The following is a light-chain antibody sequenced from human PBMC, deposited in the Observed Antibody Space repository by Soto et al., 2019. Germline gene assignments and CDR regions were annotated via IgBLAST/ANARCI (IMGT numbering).Light chain of an antibody. J-gene: IGLJ2*01. CDR3: QSYDSSLSGPV. V-gene: IGLV1-40*01. Sequence: QSVLTQPPSVSGAPGQRVTISCTGSSSNIGARYDVLWYQHLPGTAPKLLIYGNSNRPSGVPDRFSGSKSGTSASLAITGLQAEDEADYYCQSYDSSLSGPVFGGGTQLTVL. CDR2: GNS. CDR1: SSNIGARYD.